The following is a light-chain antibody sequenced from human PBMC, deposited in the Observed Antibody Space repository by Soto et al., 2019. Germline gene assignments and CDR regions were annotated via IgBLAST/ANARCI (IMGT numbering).Light chain of an antibody. CDR2: GNS. Sequence: QSVLTQPPSVSGAPGQRVTISCTGSSSNIGAGYDVHWYQQLPGTAPKLLIYGNSNRPSGVPDRFSGSKSGTSASLAITGLQADDEADYYCQYYDSSLGGVVFGTGTKVTVL. J-gene: IGLJ1*01. CDR3: QYYDSSLGGVV. V-gene: IGLV1-40*01. CDR1: SSNIGAGYD.